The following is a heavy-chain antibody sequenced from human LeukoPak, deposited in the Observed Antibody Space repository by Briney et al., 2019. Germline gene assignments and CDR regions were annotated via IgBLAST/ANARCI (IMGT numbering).Heavy chain of an antibody. CDR1: GYSISSGYY. CDR2: IYHSGST. Sequence: SETLSLTCAVSGYSISSGYYWGWIRQPPGKGLEWIGSIYHSGSTYYNPSLKSRVTISVDTSKNQFSLKLSSVTAADTAVYYCARGTYERTFGGVIVYLLLDYWGQGTLVTVSS. J-gene: IGHJ4*02. V-gene: IGHV4-38-2*01. CDR3: ARGTYERTFGGVIVYLLLDY. D-gene: IGHD3-16*02.